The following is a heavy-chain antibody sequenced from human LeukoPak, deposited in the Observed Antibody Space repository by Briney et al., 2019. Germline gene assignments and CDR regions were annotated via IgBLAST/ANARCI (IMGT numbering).Heavy chain of an antibody. D-gene: IGHD3-10*01. CDR3: ARGRYYGSGSPFDY. Sequence: GASVKVSCKASGYTFTGYYMHWVRQAPGQGLEWMGWINPNSGGTNYAQKFQGRVTMTRDTSISTAYMELSRLRSDDTAVYYCARGRYYGSGSPFDYWGQGTLVTVSP. J-gene: IGHJ4*02. CDR1: GYTFTGYY. CDR2: INPNSGGT. V-gene: IGHV1-2*02.